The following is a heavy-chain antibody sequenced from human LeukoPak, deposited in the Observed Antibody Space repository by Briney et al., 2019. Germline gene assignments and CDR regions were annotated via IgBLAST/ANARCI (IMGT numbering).Heavy chain of an antibody. CDR2: IYTSGST. J-gene: IGHJ6*03. Sequence: SETLSLTCTVSGGSISSYYWSWIRQPAGKGLEWIGRIYTSGSTNYNPSLKSRVTMSVDTSKNQFSLKLSSVTAADTAVYYCARVEWFGELYCMDVWGKGTTVTVSS. CDR3: ARVEWFGELYCMDV. V-gene: IGHV4-4*07. D-gene: IGHD3-10*01. CDR1: GGSISSYY.